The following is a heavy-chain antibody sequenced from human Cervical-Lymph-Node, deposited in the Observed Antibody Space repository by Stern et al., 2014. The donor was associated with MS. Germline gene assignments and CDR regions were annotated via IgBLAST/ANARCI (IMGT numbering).Heavy chain of an antibody. J-gene: IGHJ4*02. D-gene: IGHD3/OR15-3a*01. CDR1: GYSFGSQS. CDR2: INTHTENP. Sequence: VQLVESGSELKNPGASVKVSCKASGYSFGSQSLNLVRQAPGQGLEGMGWINTHTENPTYAQGFTGRFVFSLDTSASTAYLQISGLKTDDTAVYYCAKMGRDWGRMDSWGQGTLVIVSS. V-gene: IGHV7-4-1*02. CDR3: AKMGRDWGRMDS.